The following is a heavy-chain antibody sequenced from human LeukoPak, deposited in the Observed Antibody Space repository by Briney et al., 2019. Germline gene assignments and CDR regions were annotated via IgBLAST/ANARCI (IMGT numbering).Heavy chain of an antibody. CDR1: GFIFSDYS. Sequence: GGSLRLSCVASGFIFSDYSMSWVRQAPGKGLEWVANIKQDGSEKYYVDSVKGRFTISRDNAKDSLYLQMNSLRAEDTAVYYCARDNSYYYYYYYMDVWGKGTTVTVSS. CDR3: ARDNSYYYYYYYMDV. V-gene: IGHV3-7*01. D-gene: IGHD4-23*01. CDR2: IKQDGSEK. J-gene: IGHJ6*03.